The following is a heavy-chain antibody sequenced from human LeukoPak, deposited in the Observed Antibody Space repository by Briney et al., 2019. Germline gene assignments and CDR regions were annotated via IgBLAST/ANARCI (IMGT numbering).Heavy chain of an antibody. CDR3: ARDDYSNYGWFDP. Sequence: SQTLSLTCAVSGGSISSGGYSWSWIRQPPGKGLEWIGYIYHSGSTYYNPSLKSRVTISVDRSKNQFSLKLSSVTAADTAVYYRARDDYSNYGWFDPWGQGTLVTVSS. CDR1: GGSISSGGYS. J-gene: IGHJ5*02. V-gene: IGHV4-30-2*01. CDR2: IYHSGST. D-gene: IGHD4-4*01.